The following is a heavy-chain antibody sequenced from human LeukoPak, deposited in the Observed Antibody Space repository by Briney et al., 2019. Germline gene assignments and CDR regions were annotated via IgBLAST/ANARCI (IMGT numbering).Heavy chain of an antibody. V-gene: IGHV1-2*02. CDR2: INPNSGGT. CDR3: ATGTTVGADYFDY. CDR1: GYTFTGYY. J-gene: IGHJ4*02. D-gene: IGHD1-7*01. Sequence: ASVKVSCKASGYTFTGYYMHWVRQAPGQGLEWMGWINPNSGGTNYAQKFQGRVTMTRDTSITTAYMELSRLRSDDTAVYYCATGTTVGADYFDYWGQGTLVTVSS.